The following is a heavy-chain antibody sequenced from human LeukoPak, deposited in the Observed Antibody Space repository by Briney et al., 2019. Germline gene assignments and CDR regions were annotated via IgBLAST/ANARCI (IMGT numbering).Heavy chain of an antibody. D-gene: IGHD4-17*01. CDR2: IYYSGST. Sequence: SETLSLTCTVSGGSISSYYWSWIRQPPGKGLEWIGYIYYSGSTNYNPSLKSRVTISVDTSKNQFSLKLSSVTAADTAVYYCARDRGYGDSWDSDLWGRGTLVTVSS. CDR3: ARDRGYGDSWDSDL. V-gene: IGHV4-59*01. J-gene: IGHJ2*01. CDR1: GGSISSYY.